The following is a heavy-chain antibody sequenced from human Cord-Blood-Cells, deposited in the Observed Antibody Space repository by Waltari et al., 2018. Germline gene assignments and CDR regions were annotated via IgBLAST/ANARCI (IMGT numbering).Heavy chain of an antibody. CDR2: IYYSGST. J-gene: IGHJ4*02. Sequence: QVQLQESGPGLVKPSETLSLTCTVSGGSISSYYWSWIRQPPGKGLEWIGYIYYSGSTNYNPSLMSRATISVDTSKNQFSLKLSSVTAADTAVYYCAGWFRELFDYWGQGTLVTVSS. CDR1: GGSISSYY. CDR3: AGWFRELFDY. V-gene: IGHV4-59*08. D-gene: IGHD3-10*01.